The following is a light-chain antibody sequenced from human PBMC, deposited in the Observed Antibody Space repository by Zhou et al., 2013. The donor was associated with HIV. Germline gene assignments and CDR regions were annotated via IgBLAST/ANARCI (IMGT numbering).Light chain of an antibody. CDR1: QDISNY. Sequence: AIRMTQSPSSFSASTGDRVTITCRASQDISNYLGWYQQKAEKAPKLLIYGASTLQSGVPSRFSGSGSATNFTLTISCLQSEDFATYYCQQYYSYPTFGQGPRWK. CDR3: QQYYSYPT. J-gene: IGKJ1*01. CDR2: GAS. V-gene: IGKV1-8*01.